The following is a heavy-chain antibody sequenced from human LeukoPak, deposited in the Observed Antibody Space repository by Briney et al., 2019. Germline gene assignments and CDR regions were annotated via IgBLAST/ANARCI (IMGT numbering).Heavy chain of an antibody. D-gene: IGHD3-22*01. J-gene: IGHJ4*02. V-gene: IGHV4-31*03. CDR1: GGSISSGGYY. CDR2: IYYSGST. Sequence: SQTLFLTCTVSGGSISSGGYYWSWIRQHPGKGLEWIGYIYYSGSTYYNPSLKSRVTISVDTSKNQFSLKLSSVTAADTAVYYCARWDYYDSSGYNYWGQGTLVTVSS. CDR3: ARWDYYDSSGYNY.